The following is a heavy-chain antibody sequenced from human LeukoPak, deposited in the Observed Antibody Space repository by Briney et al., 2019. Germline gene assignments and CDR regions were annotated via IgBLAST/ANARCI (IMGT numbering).Heavy chain of an antibody. J-gene: IGHJ4*02. V-gene: IGHV3-30*14. Sequence: GGSLRLSCAASGFTFSSYAMHWVRQAPGKGLEWVAVISYDGSNKYYADSVKGRFTISRDNSKNTLYLQMNSLRAEDTAVYYCARDGSAIAAAGSPFDYWGQGTLVTVSS. D-gene: IGHD6-13*01. CDR3: ARDGSAIAAAGSPFDY. CDR1: GFTFSSYA. CDR2: ISYDGSNK.